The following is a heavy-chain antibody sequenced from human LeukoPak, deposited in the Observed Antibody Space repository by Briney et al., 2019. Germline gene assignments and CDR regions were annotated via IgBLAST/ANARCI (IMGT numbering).Heavy chain of an antibody. J-gene: IGHJ4*02. V-gene: IGHV3-48*03. Sequence: PGGSLRLSCAASGFTFSSYEMNWVRQAPGKGLEWVSFISNSGRTKYYADSAKGRSTISRDNAKNSLYLQMNTLRAEDTAVYYCARWSHVSGRWFLDNWGRGTLVSVSS. CDR3: ARWSHVSGRWFLDN. D-gene: IGHD3-10*01. CDR1: GFTFSSYE. CDR2: ISNSGRTK.